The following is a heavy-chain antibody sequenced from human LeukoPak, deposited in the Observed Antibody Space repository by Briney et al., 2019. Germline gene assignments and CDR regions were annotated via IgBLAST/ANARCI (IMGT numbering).Heavy chain of an antibody. D-gene: IGHD6-13*01. Sequence: SVKVSCKASGYTFTSYYMHWVRQAPGQGLEWVGGIIPIFGTANYAQKFQGRVTITADESTSTAYMELSSLRSEDTAVYYCARDPSMGGRFEQQLVLGWFDPWGQGTLVTVSS. CDR2: IIPIFGTA. J-gene: IGHJ5*02. CDR3: ARDPSMGGRFEQQLVLGWFDP. V-gene: IGHV1-69*13. CDR1: GYTFTSYY.